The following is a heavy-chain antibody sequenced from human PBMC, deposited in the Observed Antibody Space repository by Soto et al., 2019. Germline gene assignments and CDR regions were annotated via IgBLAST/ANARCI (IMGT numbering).Heavy chain of an antibody. J-gene: IGHJ4*02. Sequence: QAQLVQSVAEVKKPGASVKVSCKASGYTFTAYYINWVRQAPGQGLEWMGRINPNTGGTDYAQKFRGRVTMTRDTAVTTAYLELRRLTSDATAAYYCARQLAYCGGDGYTEQIDYWGQGTLVIVSS. CDR2: INPNTGGT. CDR1: GYTFTAYY. CDR3: ARQLAYCGGDGYTEQIDY. D-gene: IGHD2-21*02. V-gene: IGHV1-2*02.